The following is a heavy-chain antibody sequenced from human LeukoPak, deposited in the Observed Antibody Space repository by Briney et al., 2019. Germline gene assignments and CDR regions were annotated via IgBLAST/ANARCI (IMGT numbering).Heavy chain of an antibody. D-gene: IGHD6-6*01. Sequence: RASVKVSCKAAGYTLSGYYLHWVRQAPGQGLEWMGWIHPDSAATNYAQKFQGRVTMTRDTSISTAYMELSRLRSADTAVYFSATSGTSASSPGYYYYMDVWGKGTTVTVSS. CDR3: ATSGTSASSPGYYYYMDV. V-gene: IGHV1-2*02. J-gene: IGHJ6*03. CDR2: IHPDSAAT. CDR1: GYTLSGYY.